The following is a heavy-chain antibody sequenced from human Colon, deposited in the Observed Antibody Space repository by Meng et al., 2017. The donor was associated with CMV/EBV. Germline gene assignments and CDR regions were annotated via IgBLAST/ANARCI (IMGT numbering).Heavy chain of an antibody. D-gene: IGHD4-17*01. Sequence: LRVSCEGSGFTFDTYTMNWVRLAPGKGLQWVSSIDSGSSHTYYADSVKGRFSISRDNAKNSLFLEMNSLRAEDTAIYYCERGGSVPFWGQGTLVTVSS. CDR1: GFTFDTYT. J-gene: IGHJ4*02. CDR3: ERGGSVPF. V-gene: IGHV3-21*06. CDR2: IDSGSSHT.